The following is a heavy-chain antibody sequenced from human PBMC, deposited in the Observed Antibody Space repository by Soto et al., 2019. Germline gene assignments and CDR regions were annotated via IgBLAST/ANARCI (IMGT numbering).Heavy chain of an antibody. J-gene: IGHJ4*02. D-gene: IGHD3-9*01. V-gene: IGHV3-48*01. CDR1: GFTFSSYS. CDR3: AREVKRYLD. CDR2: ISSSSSTI. Sequence: EVQLVESGGGLVQPGGSLRLSCAASGFTFSSYSMNWVRQAPGKGLEWVSYISSSSSTIYYADSVKGRFTISRDNAKNSLYLQMNSLRAEDTAVYYCAREVKRYLDWGQGTLVTVSS.